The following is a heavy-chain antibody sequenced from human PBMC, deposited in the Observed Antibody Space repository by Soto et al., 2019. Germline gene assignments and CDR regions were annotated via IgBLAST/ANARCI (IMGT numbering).Heavy chain of an antibody. J-gene: IGHJ6*02. CDR2: IYYSGST. Sequence: LTCTVSGGSISSSSYYWGWIRQPPGKGLEWIGSIYYSGSTYYNPSLKSRVTISVDTSKNQFSLKLSSVTAADTAVYYCARHVREYYYDSSGRYYYYYYGMDVWGQGTTVTVSS. CDR3: ARHVREYYYDSSGRYYYYYYGMDV. V-gene: IGHV4-39*01. D-gene: IGHD3-22*01. CDR1: GGSISSSSYY.